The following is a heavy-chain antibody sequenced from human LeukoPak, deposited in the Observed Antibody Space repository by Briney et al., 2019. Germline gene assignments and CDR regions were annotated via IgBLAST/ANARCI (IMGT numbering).Heavy chain of an antibody. CDR3: ASPSGYSSSWGAFDI. CDR1: GFTFSSYA. J-gene: IGHJ3*02. Sequence: GGSLRLSCAASGFTFSSYAMSWVRQAPGKGLEWVSAISGSGGSTYYADSVKGRFTISRDNSKNTLYPQMNSLRAEDTAVYYCASPSGYSSSWGAFDIWGQGTMVTVSS. D-gene: IGHD6-13*01. CDR2: ISGSGGST. V-gene: IGHV3-23*01.